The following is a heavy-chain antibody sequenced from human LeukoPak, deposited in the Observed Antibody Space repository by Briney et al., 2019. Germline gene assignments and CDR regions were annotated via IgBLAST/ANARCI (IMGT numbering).Heavy chain of an antibody. Sequence: PGGSLRLSCAASGFTFSEFAMNWVRQAPGKGREWVSSITRVSTYIYYAESVQGRFTISRDNHKDLLYLQLNSLRGDDTGIYYCTRDRNDYGDPDAFDIWGQGIVVTVSS. CDR1: GFTFSEFA. CDR2: ITRVSTYI. J-gene: IGHJ3*02. CDR3: TRDRNDYGDPDAFDI. D-gene: IGHD4-17*01. V-gene: IGHV3-21*01.